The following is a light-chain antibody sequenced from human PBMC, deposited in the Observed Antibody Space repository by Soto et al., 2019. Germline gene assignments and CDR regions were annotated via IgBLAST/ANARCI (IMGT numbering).Light chain of an antibody. J-gene: IGKJ5*01. V-gene: IGKV1-39*01. CDR1: QSISRY. Sequence: DSQMSQSPSPQPATVGDRVTITCRVSQSISRYLNWYQQKPGKAPNLLIYVASSLQSEVPSRFSGSGSGTDFTLTITSLQPEDFATYYCQQSYGTPITFGQGTRLEI. CDR3: QQSYGTPIT. CDR2: VAS.